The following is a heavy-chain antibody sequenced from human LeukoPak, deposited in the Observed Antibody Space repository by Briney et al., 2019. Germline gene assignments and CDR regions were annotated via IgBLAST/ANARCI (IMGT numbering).Heavy chain of an antibody. D-gene: IGHD3-10*01. CDR3: VASIISPSNY. J-gene: IGHJ4*02. Sequence: GGSLRLSCAASGFTFNEHYLGWVRQAPGKGLEWVGRTKNRANSFTTEYAASVKGRFTIARDDSKNSLRLQMNSLKTEDTAIYYCVASIISPSNYWGLGTLVTVSS. CDR1: GFTFNEHY. V-gene: IGHV3-72*01. CDR2: TKNRANSFTT.